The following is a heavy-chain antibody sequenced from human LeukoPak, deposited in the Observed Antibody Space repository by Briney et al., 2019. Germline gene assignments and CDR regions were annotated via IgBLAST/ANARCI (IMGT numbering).Heavy chain of an antibody. CDR1: GFTFSSYW. CDR3: ARETLYGSSSDY. J-gene: IGHJ4*02. Sequence: GGSLRLSCAASGFTFSSYWMHWVRQAPGKGLVWVSRINTDGGSTGYADSVKGRFTISRDNAKNTLYLQMNSLRAEDTAVYYCARETLYGSSSDYWGQGTLVTVSS. V-gene: IGHV3-74*01. CDR2: INTDGGST. D-gene: IGHD6-6*01.